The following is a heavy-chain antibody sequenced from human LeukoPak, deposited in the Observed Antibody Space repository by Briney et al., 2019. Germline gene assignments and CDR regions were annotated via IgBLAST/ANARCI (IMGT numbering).Heavy chain of an antibody. Sequence: GGSLRLSCAASGFTFSNYGMHWVRQAPGKGLEWVAFIRSDGINKYHADSVKGRFTISRDNSKNTLYLQMNSLRAEDTAVYYCARDVTAAFDYWGQGTLVTVSS. J-gene: IGHJ4*02. CDR3: ARDVTAAFDY. V-gene: IGHV3-30*02. CDR2: IRSDGINK. CDR1: GFTFSNYG. D-gene: IGHD6-13*01.